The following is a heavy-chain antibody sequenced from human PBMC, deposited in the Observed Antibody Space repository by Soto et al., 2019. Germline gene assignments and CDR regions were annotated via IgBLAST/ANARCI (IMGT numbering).Heavy chain of an antibody. CDR2: FDPEDGET. CDR3: ATDRLNYYDSSGYYWKFDY. CDR1: GYTLTELS. Sequence: ASVKVSCKVSGYTLTELSMHWVRQAPGKGLEWMGGFDPEDGETIYAQKFQGRVTMTEDTSTDTAYMELSSLRSEDTAVYYCATDRLNYYDSSGYYWKFDYWGQGTLVTVSS. D-gene: IGHD3-22*01. V-gene: IGHV1-24*01. J-gene: IGHJ4*02.